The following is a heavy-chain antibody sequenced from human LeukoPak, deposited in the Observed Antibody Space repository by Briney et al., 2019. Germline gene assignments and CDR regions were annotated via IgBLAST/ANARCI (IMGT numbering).Heavy chain of an antibody. CDR2: IIPILGIA. V-gene: IGHV1-69*04. J-gene: IGHJ5*02. Sequence: SVNVSCKASGGTFSSYAISWVRQAPGQGLEWMGRIIPILGIANYAQKFQGRVTITADKSTSTAYMELSSLRSEDTAVYYCARGPEQQRYLQAFDPWGQGTLVTVSS. CDR3: ARGPEQQRYLQAFDP. D-gene: IGHD6-13*01. CDR1: GGTFSSYA.